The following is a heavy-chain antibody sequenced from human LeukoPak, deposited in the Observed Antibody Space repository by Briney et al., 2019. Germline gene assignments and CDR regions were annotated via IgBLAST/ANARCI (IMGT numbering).Heavy chain of an antibody. J-gene: IGHJ4*02. V-gene: IGHV4-59*01. Sequence: SETLSLTCTVSGGSISSYYWSWIRQTPGKGLEWIGYIYYSGSTNFNPSLKSRVTISVDTSKNQFSLKMSSVTAADTAVYYCARDFHTAGGFDYWGQGTLVTVSS. CDR2: IYYSGST. CDR1: GGSISSYY. D-gene: IGHD5-18*01. CDR3: ARDFHTAGGFDY.